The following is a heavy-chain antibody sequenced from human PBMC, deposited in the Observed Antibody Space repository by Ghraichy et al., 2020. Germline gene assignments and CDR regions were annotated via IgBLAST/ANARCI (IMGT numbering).Heavy chain of an antibody. J-gene: IGHJ4*02. CDR2: IKQDGSEK. V-gene: IGHV3-7*01. CDR3: ARGRFGGDWLTGY. Sequence: GESLNISCAASGFTFSSYWMSWVRQAPGKGLEWVANIKQDGSEKYYVDSVKGRFTISRDNAKNSLYLQMNSLRAEDTAVYYCARGRFGGDWLTGYWGQGTLVTVSS. CDR1: GFTFSSYW. D-gene: IGHD2-21*02.